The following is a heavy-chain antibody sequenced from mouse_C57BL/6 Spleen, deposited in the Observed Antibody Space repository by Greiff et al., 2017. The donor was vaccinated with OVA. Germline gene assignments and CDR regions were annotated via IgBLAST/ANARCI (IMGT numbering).Heavy chain of an antibody. D-gene: IGHD1-1*02. CDR1: GYTFTSYW. J-gene: IGHJ3*01. V-gene: IGHV1-59*01. CDR2: IDPSDSYT. CDR3: ARSGEYGSSSWFDY. Sequence: QVQLKQPGAELVRPGTSVKLSCKASGYTFTSYWMHWVKQRPGQGLEWIGVIDPSDSYTNYNQKFKGKATVTVDTSSSTAYMQLSSLTSEDSAVYYCARSGEYGSSSWFDYWGQGTLVTVSA.